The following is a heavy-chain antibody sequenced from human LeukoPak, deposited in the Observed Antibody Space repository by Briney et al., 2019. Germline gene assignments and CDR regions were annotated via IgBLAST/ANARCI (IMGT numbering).Heavy chain of an antibody. J-gene: IGHJ5*02. CDR2: IYTSGST. V-gene: IGHV4-61*02. Sequence: PSQTLSLTCTVSGGSISSGSYYWSWIRQPTGKGLEWIGRIYTSGSTNYNPSLKSRVTISVDTSKNQFSLKLSSVTAADTAVYYCARGRAAAGTCVSWFDPWGQGTLVIVSS. CDR3: ARGRAAAGTCVSWFDP. D-gene: IGHD6-13*01. CDR1: GGSISSGSYY.